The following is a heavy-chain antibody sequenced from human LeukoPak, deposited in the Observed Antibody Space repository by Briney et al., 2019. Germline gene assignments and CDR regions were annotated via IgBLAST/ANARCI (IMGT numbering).Heavy chain of an antibody. Sequence: GASVKVSCKASGYTFTSYGISWVRQAPGQGLEWMGWISAYNGNTNYAQKLQGRVTMTTDTSTSTAYMELRSPRSDDTAVYYCARCDDSSGYYSPDYWGQGTLVTVSS. D-gene: IGHD3-22*01. CDR1: GYTFTSYG. CDR3: ARCDDSSGYYSPDY. V-gene: IGHV1-18*01. CDR2: ISAYNGNT. J-gene: IGHJ4*02.